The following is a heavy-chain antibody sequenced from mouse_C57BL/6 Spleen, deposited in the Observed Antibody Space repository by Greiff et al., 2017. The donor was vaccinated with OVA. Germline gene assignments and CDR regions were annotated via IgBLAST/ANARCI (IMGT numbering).Heavy chain of an antibody. Sequence: QVQLQQPGAELVRPGSSVKLSCKASGYTFTSYWMHWVKQRPIQGLEWIGNIDPSDSETHYNQKFKDKATLTVDKSSSTAYMQLSSLTSGDSAVYYCARGITRAMDYWGQGTSVTVSS. CDR2: IDPSDSET. CDR1: GYTFTSYW. J-gene: IGHJ4*01. D-gene: IGHD2-4*01. V-gene: IGHV1-52*01. CDR3: ARGITRAMDY.